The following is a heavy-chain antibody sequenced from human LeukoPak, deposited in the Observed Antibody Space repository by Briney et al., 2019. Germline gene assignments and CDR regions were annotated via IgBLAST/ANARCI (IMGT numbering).Heavy chain of an antibody. Sequence: GGSLRLSCAASGFTFSSYSMNWVRQAPGKGLEWVSSISSSSYIYYADSVKGRFTISRDNAKNTLYLQMNSLRAEDTAVYYCARDSGSSEYYFDYWGQGTLVTVSS. CDR1: GFTFSSYS. CDR2: ISSSSYI. J-gene: IGHJ4*02. D-gene: IGHD1-26*01. CDR3: ARDSGSSEYYFDY. V-gene: IGHV3-21*01.